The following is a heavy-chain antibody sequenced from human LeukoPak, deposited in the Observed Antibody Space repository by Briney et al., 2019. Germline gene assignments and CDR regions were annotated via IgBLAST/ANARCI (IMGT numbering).Heavy chain of an antibody. D-gene: IGHD4-23*01. J-gene: IGHJ4*02. V-gene: IGHV3-30-3*01. CDR1: VFCFSSFL. CDR3: AIMTTVVTNFDY. CDR2: ILPDGGNK. Sequence: PGGSLKLSCAVSVFCFSSFLMNWVRHAPGKGREWVVAILPDGGNKHYADSVKGRVTISRDNSKNTLYLQMNSLRAEDTALYYCAIMTTVVTNFDYWGQGTLVTVSS.